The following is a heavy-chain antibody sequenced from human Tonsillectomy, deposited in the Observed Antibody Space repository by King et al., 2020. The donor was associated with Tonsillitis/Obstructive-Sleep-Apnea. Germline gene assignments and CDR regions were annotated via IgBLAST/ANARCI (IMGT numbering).Heavy chain of an antibody. CDR1: GYSFTSYW. Sequence: VQLVQSGAEVKKPGESLRISCKGSGYSFTSYWISWVRQMPGKGLEWMGRIDPSDSYTNYNPSFQGHVTISADKSISIVYLQWSSLKASDTATYYCASLGYCSRTSCLEFYGSLGYCSRTSWLDLHGMDVWGQGTKVIVSS. CDR2: IDPSDSYT. V-gene: IGHV5-10-1*03. J-gene: IGHJ6*02. CDR3: ASLGYCSRTSCLEFYGSLGYCSRTSWLDLHGMDV. D-gene: IGHD2-2*01.